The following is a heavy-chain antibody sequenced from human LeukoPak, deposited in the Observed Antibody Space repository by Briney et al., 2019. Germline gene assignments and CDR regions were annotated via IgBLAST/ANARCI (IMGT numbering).Heavy chain of an antibody. Sequence: SETLSLTCTVSGGSISSSSYYGGWIRQPPGKGLEWIGSIYYSGSTYYNPSLKSRVTISVDTSKNQFSLKLSSVTAADTAVYYCVVSSWLNYFDYWGQGTLVTVSS. V-gene: IGHV4-39*01. CDR2: IYYSGST. CDR3: VVSSWLNYFDY. D-gene: IGHD6-13*01. J-gene: IGHJ4*02. CDR1: GGSISSSSYY.